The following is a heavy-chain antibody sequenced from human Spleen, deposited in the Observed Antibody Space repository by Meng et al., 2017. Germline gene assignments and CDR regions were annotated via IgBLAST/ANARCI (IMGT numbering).Heavy chain of an antibody. Sequence: ESPMIPCAAPGFPFSDYYMTWIRQAPGKGLEWVSAISGSGGSTYYADSVKGRFTIPRDNSKKTLHLQMNSLRPEDTAVYYCAKSGRCTGYSTNWYDPFDYWGQGTLVTVSS. CDR2: ISGSGGST. D-gene: IGHD6-13*01. J-gene: IGHJ4*02. CDR3: AKSGRCTGYSTNWYDPFDY. CDR1: GFPFSDYY. V-gene: IGHV3-23*01.